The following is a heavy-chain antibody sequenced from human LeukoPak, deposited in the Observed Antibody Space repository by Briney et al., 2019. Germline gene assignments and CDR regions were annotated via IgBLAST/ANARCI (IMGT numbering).Heavy chain of an antibody. CDR3: ARDSKEAPAYYYFDY. V-gene: IGHV4-34*01. CDR2: INHSGST. CDR1: GGSFSGYY. J-gene: IGHJ4*02. Sequence: SETLSLTCAVYGGSFSGYYWSWIRQPPGKGLEWIGEINHSGSTNYNPSLKSRVTISVDTSKNQFSLKLSSVTAADTAVYYCARDSKEAPAYYYFDYWGQGTLVTVSS. D-gene: IGHD2-2*01.